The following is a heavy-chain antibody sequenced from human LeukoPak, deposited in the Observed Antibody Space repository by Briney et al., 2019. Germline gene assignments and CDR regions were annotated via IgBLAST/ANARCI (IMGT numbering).Heavy chain of an antibody. CDR3: ARVPYYDILTGYYAGYFDY. J-gene: IGHJ4*02. V-gene: IGHV4-34*01. CDR1: GGSFSGYY. CDR2: INHSGST. D-gene: IGHD3-9*01. Sequence: PSETLSLTCAVFGGSFSGYYWSWIRQPPGKGLEWIGEINHSGSTNYNPSLKSRVTISVDTSKNQFSLKLSSVTAADTAMYYCARVPYYDILTGYYAGYFDYWGQGTLVTVSS.